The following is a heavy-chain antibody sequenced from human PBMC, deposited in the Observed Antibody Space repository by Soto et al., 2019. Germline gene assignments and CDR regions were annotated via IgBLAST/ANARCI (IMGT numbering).Heavy chain of an antibody. CDR2: IYPGDSDT. J-gene: IGHJ6*02. V-gene: IGHV5-51*01. D-gene: IGHD3-10*01. CDR1: GYSFTSYW. Sequence: GESLKISCKGSGYSFTSYWIGWVRQMPGKGLEWMGIIYPGDSDTRYSPSFQGQVTISADKSISTAYLQWSSLKASDTAMYYCARYGSGSYYVLSAYYYYGMDVRGPGTTVTVSS. CDR3: ARYGSGSYYVLSAYYYYGMDV.